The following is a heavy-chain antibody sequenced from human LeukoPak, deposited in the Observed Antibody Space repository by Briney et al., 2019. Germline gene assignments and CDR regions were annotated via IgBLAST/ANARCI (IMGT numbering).Heavy chain of an antibody. J-gene: IGHJ3*02. Sequence: SETLSLTCTVSGGSNSSSSYYWGWIRQPPGKGLEWIGSIYYSGSTYYNPSLKSRVTISVDTSKNQFSLKLSSVTAADTAVYYCARHYCSGGSCYPHDAFDIWGQGTMVTVSS. CDR3: ARHYCSGGSCYPHDAFDI. D-gene: IGHD2-15*01. CDR2: IYYSGST. V-gene: IGHV4-39*01. CDR1: GGSNSSSSYY.